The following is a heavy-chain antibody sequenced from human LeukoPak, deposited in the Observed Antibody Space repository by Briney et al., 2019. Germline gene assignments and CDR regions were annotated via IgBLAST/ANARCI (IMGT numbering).Heavy chain of an antibody. D-gene: IGHD3-10*01. Sequence: PGGSLRLSCAASGFTFSSYAMSWVRQAPGKGLERVSAISGSGGSTYYADSVKGRFTISRDNSKNTPYLQMNSLRAEDTAVYYCAKDLPGSGENRYGMDVWGQGTTVTVSS. J-gene: IGHJ6*02. CDR3: AKDLPGSGENRYGMDV. CDR1: GFTFSSYA. V-gene: IGHV3-23*01. CDR2: ISGSGGST.